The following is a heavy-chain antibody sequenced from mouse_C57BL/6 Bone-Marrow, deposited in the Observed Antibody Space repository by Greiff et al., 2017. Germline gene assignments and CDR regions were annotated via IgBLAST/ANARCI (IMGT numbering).Heavy chain of an antibody. V-gene: IGHV14-2*01. D-gene: IGHD3-2*02. J-gene: IGHJ4*01. Sequence: DVKLVEPGAELVKPGASVKLSCTASGFNIKDYYMHWVKQRTEQGLEWIGRIDPEDGETKYAPKFQGKATITADTSSNTAYLQLSSLTSEDTAVYYCARTAQATLYAMDYWGQGTSVTVAS. CDR1: GFNIKDYY. CDR2: IDPEDGET. CDR3: ARTAQATLYAMDY.